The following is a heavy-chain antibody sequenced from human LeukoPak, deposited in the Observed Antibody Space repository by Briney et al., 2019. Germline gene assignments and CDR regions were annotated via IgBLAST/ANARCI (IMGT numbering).Heavy chain of an antibody. CDR1: GFTVSSNY. V-gene: IGHV3-66*01. D-gene: IGHD3-10*01. J-gene: IGHJ3*02. CDR3: ARGSGGSKDAFDI. CDR2: IYSGGST. Sequence: GGSLRLSCAASGFTVSSNYMSWVRQAPGKGLEWVSVIYSGGSTYYADSVKGRFTISRDNSKNTLYLQMNSLRAEDTAVYYCARGSGGSKDAFDIWGQGTMVTVSS.